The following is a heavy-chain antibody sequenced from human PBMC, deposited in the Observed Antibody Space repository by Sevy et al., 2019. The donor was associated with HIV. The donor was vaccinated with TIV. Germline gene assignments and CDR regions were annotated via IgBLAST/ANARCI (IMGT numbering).Heavy chain of an antibody. CDR2: IYYSGST. CDR3: ASSPSLLLWFGELPFV. J-gene: IGHJ4*02. V-gene: IGHV4-39*01. CDR1: GGSISSSSYY. D-gene: IGHD3-10*01. Sequence: SETLSLTCTVSGGSISSSSYYWGWIRQPPGKGLEWIGSIYYSGSTYYNPSLKSRVTISVDTSKNQFYLKLSSVTAADTAVYYCASSPSLLLWFGELPFVWGQGTLVTVSS.